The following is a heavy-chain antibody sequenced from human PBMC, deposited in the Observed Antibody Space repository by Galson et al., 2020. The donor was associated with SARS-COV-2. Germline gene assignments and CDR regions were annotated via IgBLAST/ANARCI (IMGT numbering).Heavy chain of an antibody. J-gene: IGHJ3*02. V-gene: IGHV1-58*02. CDR2: IVVGSGNT. Sequence: KISCKASGFTFTSSAMQWVRQARGQRLEWIGWIVVGSGNTNYAQKFQERVTITRDMSTSTAYMELSSLRSEDTAVYYCAAPYCTNGVCSDAFDIWGQGTMVTVSS. D-gene: IGHD2-8*01. CDR1: GFTFTSSA. CDR3: AAPYCTNGVCSDAFDI.